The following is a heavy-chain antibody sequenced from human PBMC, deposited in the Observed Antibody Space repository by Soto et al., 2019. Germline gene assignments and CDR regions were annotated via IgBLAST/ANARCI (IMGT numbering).Heavy chain of an antibody. CDR1: GGSFSGYY. CDR3: ARGLVPNYYYYYMDV. V-gene: IGHV4-34*01. J-gene: IGHJ6*03. CDR2: INHSGST. Sequence: SETLSLTCAVYGGSFSGYYWSWIRQPPGKGLEWIGEINHSGSTNYNPSLKSRVTISVDTSKNQFSLKLSSVTAADTAVYYCARGLVPNYYYYYMDVWGKGTTVTV.